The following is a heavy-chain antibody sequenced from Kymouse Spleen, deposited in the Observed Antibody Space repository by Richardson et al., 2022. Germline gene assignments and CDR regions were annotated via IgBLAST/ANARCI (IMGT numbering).Heavy chain of an antibody. J-gene: IGHJ4*02. D-gene: IGHD1-7*01. CDR1: GFTFSNAW. CDR2: IKSKTDGGTT. CDR3: TTYNWNYRYFDY. V-gene: IGHV3-15*01. Sequence: EVQLVESGGGLVKPGGSLRLSCAASGFTFSNAWMSWVRQAPGKGLEWVGRIKSKTDGGTTDYAAPVKGRFTISRDDSKNTLYLQMNSLKTEDTAVYYCTTYNWNYRYFDYWGQGTLVTVSS.